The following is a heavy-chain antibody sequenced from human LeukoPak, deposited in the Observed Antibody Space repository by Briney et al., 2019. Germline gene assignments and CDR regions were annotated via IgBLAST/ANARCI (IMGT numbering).Heavy chain of an antibody. CDR1: GGTFNNYA. CDR2: MIPVLNTA. Sequence: AVKVSCKATGGTFNNYAISWLRQARGQGCAGMGQMIPVLNTADYAQKFEGKLTISADPSTNTAYMELSSLRSEDTAVYYCASLHCIDACHIRDRWGQGTLVTVSS. J-gene: IGHJ5*02. CDR3: ASLHCIDACHIRDR. D-gene: IGHD2-2*01. V-gene: IGHV1-69*11.